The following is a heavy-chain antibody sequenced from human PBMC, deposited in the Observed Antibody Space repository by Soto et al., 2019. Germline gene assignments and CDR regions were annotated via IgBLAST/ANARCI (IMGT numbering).Heavy chain of an antibody. CDR1: GGSFSGYY. V-gene: IGHV4-34*01. D-gene: IGHD3-3*01. CDR3: ARGRITIFGVVILRATTGRHFDY. J-gene: IGHJ4*02. Sequence: SETLSLTCAVYGGSFSGYYWSWIRQPPGKGLEWIGEINHSGSTNYNPSLKSRVTISVDTSKNQFSLKLSSVTAADTAVYYCARGRITIFGVVILRATTGRHFDYWGQGTLVTVSS. CDR2: INHSGST.